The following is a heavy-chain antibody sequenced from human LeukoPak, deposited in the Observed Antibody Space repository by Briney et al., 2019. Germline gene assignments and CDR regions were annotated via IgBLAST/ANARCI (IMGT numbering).Heavy chain of an antibody. V-gene: IGHV1-2*02. CDR2: INPNSGDT. J-gene: IGHJ4*02. Sequence: GASVKVSCKASGHTFSDYYLHWVRQAPGQGLEWMGWINPNSGDTNSTQKFQGRVTMTRGTSSSLSYMELRSLTVDDTAVYYCAEYQLLAQWGQGTLVTVSS. CDR3: AEYQLLAQ. CDR1: GHTFSDYY. D-gene: IGHD2-2*01.